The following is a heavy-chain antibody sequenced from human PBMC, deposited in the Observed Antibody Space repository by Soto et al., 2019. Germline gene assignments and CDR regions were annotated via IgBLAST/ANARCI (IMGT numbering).Heavy chain of an antibody. CDR1: GFTFSTYW. CDR3: ARDWGAPGRGSALGYYYHFGMDV. J-gene: IGHJ6*02. Sequence: EVQLVESGGGLVQPGGSLRLSCAASGFTFSTYWMNWVRQAPGKGLEWVANINEDGSEAYYVDSVKGRFTISRDNAKNSLYLDMNSLRGEDTAVYYCARDWGAPGRGSALGYYYHFGMDVLGQGTTVTVPS. CDR2: INEDGSEA. D-gene: IGHD3-16*01. V-gene: IGHV3-7*05.